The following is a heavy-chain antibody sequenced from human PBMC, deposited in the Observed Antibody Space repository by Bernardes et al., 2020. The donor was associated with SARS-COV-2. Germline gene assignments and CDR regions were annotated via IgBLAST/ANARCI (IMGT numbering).Heavy chain of an antibody. CDR3: GRSVVGTGISPTDY. CDR1: GFTFGDYG. V-gene: IGHV3-49*03. Sequence: GGSLRLSCTTSGFTFGDYGMNWFRQAPGKGLEWVGFIRSESYGATSEIAPSLRGRISLSRDDSKSIAYLQMNSLKNEDTALYFCGRSVVGTGISPTDYWGQGTLVTVSS. J-gene: IGHJ4*02. D-gene: IGHD1-1*01. CDR2: IRSESYGATS.